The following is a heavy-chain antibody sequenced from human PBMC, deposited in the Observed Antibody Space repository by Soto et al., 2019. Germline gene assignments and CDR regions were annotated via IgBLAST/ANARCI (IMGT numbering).Heavy chain of an antibody. CDR3: ASYVAARQYYYYGMDV. J-gene: IGHJ6*02. D-gene: IGHD6-6*01. CDR2: IIPIFGTA. CDR1: GGTFSSYA. Sequence: SVKVSCKASGGTFSSYAISWVRQAPGQGLEWMGGIIPIFGTANYAQKFQGRVTITADESTSTAYMELSSLRSEDTAVYYCASYVAARQYYYYGMDVWGQGTTVTVSS. V-gene: IGHV1-69*13.